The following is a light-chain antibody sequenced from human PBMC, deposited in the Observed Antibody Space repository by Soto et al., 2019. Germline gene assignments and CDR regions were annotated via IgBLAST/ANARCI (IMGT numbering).Light chain of an antibody. J-gene: IGKJ4*01. CDR2: FGS. CDR3: QQADSFPLT. V-gene: IGKV1-12*01. CDR1: QDIGNL. Sequence: DIQMTQSPSSVSASVGDRVTLTCRASQDIGNLLAWYQQKPGKAPKLLIYFGSNLQTGVPSRFSGSGSGTDFTLTISSLQPEELATYYCQQADSFPLTFGRGTRVEIK.